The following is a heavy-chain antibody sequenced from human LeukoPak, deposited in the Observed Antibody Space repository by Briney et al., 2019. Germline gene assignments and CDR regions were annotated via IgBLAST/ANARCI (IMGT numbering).Heavy chain of an antibody. CDR2: IWYDGSNK. CDR3: AREDDSYGHPFDY. J-gene: IGHJ4*02. CDR1: GFTFSSYG. D-gene: IGHD5-18*01. Sequence: PGRSLRLSCAASGFTFSSYGMHWVRQAPGKGLEWVAVIWYDGSNKYYADSVKGRFTISRDDSKNTLYLQMNSLRAEDTAVYYCAREDDSYGHPFDYWGQGTLVTVSS. V-gene: IGHV3-33*08.